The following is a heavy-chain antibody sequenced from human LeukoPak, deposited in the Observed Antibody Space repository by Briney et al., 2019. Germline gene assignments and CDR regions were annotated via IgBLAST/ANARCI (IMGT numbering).Heavy chain of an antibody. CDR2: ISSSSSYI. J-gene: IGHJ5*02. Sequence: PGGSLRLSCAASGFTFSSYSMNCVRQAPGKGLEWVSSISSSSSYIYYADSVKGRFTISRDNAKNSLYLQMNSLRAEDTAVYYCARGDRSGNYYGSGSPWGQGTLVTVSS. CDR3: ARGDRSGNYYGSGSP. V-gene: IGHV3-21*01. CDR1: GFTFSSYS. D-gene: IGHD3-10*01.